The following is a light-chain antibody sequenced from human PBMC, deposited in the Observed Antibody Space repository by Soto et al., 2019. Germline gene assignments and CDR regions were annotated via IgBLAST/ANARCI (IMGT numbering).Light chain of an antibody. CDR3: QQYNTWPPPP. V-gene: IGKV3-15*01. Sequence: EIVMTQSPATLSVSPGERATLSCRASQSVSSNLAWYQQKPGQAPRLLIYGASTRATGIPARFSGSGSGTEFTLTISSLQSEFLAVFYCQQYNTWPPPPCGGGTRGEIK. CDR1: QSVSSN. CDR2: GAS. J-gene: IGKJ4*01.